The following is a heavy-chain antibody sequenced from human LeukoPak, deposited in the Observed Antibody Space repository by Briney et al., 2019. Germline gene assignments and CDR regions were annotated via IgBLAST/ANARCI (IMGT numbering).Heavy chain of an antibody. Sequence: GGSLRLSCAASGLTFSSHAMNWVRQAPGKGLEWVSAISGSGGSTYYADSVKGRFTISRDNSKNTLYLQMNSLRAEDTAVYYCAKEAILTGYYEWGQGTLVTVSS. D-gene: IGHD3-9*01. CDR1: GLTFSSHA. J-gene: IGHJ4*02. V-gene: IGHV3-23*01. CDR3: AKEAILTGYYE. CDR2: ISGSGGST.